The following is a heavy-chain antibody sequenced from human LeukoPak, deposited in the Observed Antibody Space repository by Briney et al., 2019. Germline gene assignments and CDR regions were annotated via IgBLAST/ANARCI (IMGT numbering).Heavy chain of an antibody. J-gene: IGHJ4*02. CDR1: GGSFSGYY. CDR2: INHSGST. V-gene: IGHV4-34*01. Sequence: SSETLSLTCAVYGGSFSGYYWSWIRQPPGKGLEWIGEINHSGSTNYNPSLKSRVTISVDTSKNQFSLKLSSVTAADTAVYYCARRGRKYGSGSYYLFFDYWGQGTLVTVSS. D-gene: IGHD3-10*01. CDR3: ARRGRKYGSGSYYLFFDY.